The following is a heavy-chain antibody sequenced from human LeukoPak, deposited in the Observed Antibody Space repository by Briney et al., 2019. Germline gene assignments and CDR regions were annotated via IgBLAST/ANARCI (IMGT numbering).Heavy chain of an antibody. D-gene: IGHD6-19*01. CDR1: GYSFTVYY. Sequence: ASVTVSCKASGYSFTVYYFHWVRQAPGQGIEWMGWINPNSGDTNYAKKFQGRVTMTRDTSISTAYMELSRLGADDTAVYYCARDRPLFSSGDYFGMDVWGQGTTVTVSS. V-gene: IGHV1-2*02. CDR3: ARDRPLFSSGDYFGMDV. CDR2: INPNSGDT. J-gene: IGHJ6*02.